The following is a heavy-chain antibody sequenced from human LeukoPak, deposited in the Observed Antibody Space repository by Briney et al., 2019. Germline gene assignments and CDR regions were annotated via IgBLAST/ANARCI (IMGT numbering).Heavy chain of an antibody. CDR1: GGSISSSSYY. CDR3: ARLQSAGAFDY. J-gene: IGHJ4*02. CDR2: IYYSGST. D-gene: IGHD3-10*01. V-gene: IGHV4-39*01. Sequence: PSETLSLTCTVSGGSISSSSYYWGWIRQPPGKGLEWIGSIYYSGSTYYNPSLKSRVTISVDTSKNQFSLKLSSVTAADTAVYYCARLQSAGAFDYWGQGTLVTVSS.